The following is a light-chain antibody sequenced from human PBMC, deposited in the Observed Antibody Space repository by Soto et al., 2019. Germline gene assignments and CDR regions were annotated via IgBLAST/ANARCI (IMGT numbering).Light chain of an antibody. CDR2: AAS. J-gene: IGKJ4*01. Sequence: AIQMTQSPSSLSASVGDRFTITCRASQGIRNDLGWFQQKQGKXPKXXIYAASNLQSGVPSRFSGSGSGTDLTITISSLQPEDFETYYCLQDFNYPLTFGGGTKVDIK. V-gene: IGKV1-6*01. CDR3: LQDFNYPLT. CDR1: QGIRND.